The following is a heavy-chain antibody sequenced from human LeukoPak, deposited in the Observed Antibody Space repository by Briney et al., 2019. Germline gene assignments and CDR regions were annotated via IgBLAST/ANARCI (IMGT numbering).Heavy chain of an antibody. CDR2: ISWNSRSI. V-gene: IGHV3-9*01. J-gene: IGHJ4*02. Sequence: GGSLRLSCATSGFTFNDYAMYWVRQAPGKGLEWVSGISWNSRSIAYADSVKGRFTISRDNAKNSLYLQMNSLRAEDTAVYYCARVTAAGTAFDYWGQGTLVTVSS. D-gene: IGHD6-13*01. CDR3: ARVTAAGTAFDY. CDR1: GFTFNDYA.